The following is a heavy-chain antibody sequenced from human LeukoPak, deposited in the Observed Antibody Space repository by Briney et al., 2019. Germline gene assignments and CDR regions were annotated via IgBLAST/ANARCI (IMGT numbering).Heavy chain of an antibody. Sequence: SETLSLTCTVSGGYISTSNYYWGWIRQSPGKGLEWIGNIYYSGSTYYNPSLKSRVTISVDTSKNQFSLKRSSVTAADTAVYYCARLTYSGPHYFDYWGQGTLVTVSS. D-gene: IGHD4-11*01. CDR3: ARLTYSGPHYFDY. V-gene: IGHV4-39*07. J-gene: IGHJ4*02. CDR1: GGYISTSNYY. CDR2: IYYSGST.